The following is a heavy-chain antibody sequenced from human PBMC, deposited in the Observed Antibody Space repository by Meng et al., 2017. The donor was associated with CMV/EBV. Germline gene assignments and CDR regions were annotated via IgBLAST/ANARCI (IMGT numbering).Heavy chain of an antibody. Sequence: SETLSLTCAVYGGSFSGYYWSCIRQPPEKGLEWIGEINHSGSTNYNPSLKSRVTISVDTSKNQFSLKLSSVTAADTAVYYCASITRRYSSGWYVGSNGVQNDYWGQGTLVTVSS. CDR1: GGSFSGYY. CDR3: ASITRRYSSGWYVGSNGVQNDY. D-gene: IGHD6-19*01. J-gene: IGHJ4*02. V-gene: IGHV4-34*01. CDR2: INHSGST.